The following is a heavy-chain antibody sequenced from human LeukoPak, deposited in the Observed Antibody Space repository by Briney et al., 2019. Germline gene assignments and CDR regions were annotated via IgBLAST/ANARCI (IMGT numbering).Heavy chain of an antibody. CDR1: GGSFSGYY. J-gene: IGHJ6*02. CDR3: ARLRPYYYYGMGV. Sequence: SETLSLTCAVYGGSFSGYYWSWIRQPPGKGLEWIGEINHSGSTNYNPSLKSRVTISVDTSKNQFSLKLSSVTAADTAVYYCARLRPYYYYGMGVWGQGTTVTVSS. CDR2: INHSGST. V-gene: IGHV4-34*01.